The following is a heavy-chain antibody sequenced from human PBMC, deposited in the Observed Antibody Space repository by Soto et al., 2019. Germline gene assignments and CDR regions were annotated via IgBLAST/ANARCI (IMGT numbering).Heavy chain of an antibody. Sequence: SETLSLTCAVYGGSFSGYYWSWIRQPPGKGLEWIGEINHSGSTNYNPSLKSRVTISVDTSKNQFSLKLSSVTAADTAVYYCARHWAGYCSSTSCYKFDPWGLGTLVTVSS. CDR1: GGSFSGYY. J-gene: IGHJ5*02. D-gene: IGHD2-2*02. V-gene: IGHV4-34*01. CDR3: ARHWAGYCSSTSCYKFDP. CDR2: INHSGST.